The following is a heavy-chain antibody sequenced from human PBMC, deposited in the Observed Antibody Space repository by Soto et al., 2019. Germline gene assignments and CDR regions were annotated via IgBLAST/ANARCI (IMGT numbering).Heavy chain of an antibody. V-gene: IGHV4-59*01. CDR3: ARGGEQLVDFFDY. CDR2: IYYSGST. CDR1: GGSISSYY. J-gene: IGHJ4*02. D-gene: IGHD6-6*01. Sequence: PSETLSLTCTVSGGSISSYYWGWIRQPPGKGLEWVGYIYYSGSTNYNPSLKSRVTISVDTSKNQFSLKLSSVTAADTAVYYCARGGEQLVDFFDYWGRGTLDTVSS.